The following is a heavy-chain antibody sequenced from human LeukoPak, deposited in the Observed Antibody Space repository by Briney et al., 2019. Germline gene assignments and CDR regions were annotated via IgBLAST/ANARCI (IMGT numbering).Heavy chain of an antibody. V-gene: IGHV3-48*03. Sequence: GGSLRLSCAASGFTFSSYEMNWVRQAPGKGLEWVSYISSSGSTIYYADSVKGRFTISRDNAKNSLYLQMNSLRAEDTAVYYCARDQLQYYYGMDVWGKGTTVTASS. J-gene: IGHJ6*04. CDR1: GFTFSSYE. CDR3: ARDQLQYYYGMDV. CDR2: ISSSGSTI. D-gene: IGHD1-1*01.